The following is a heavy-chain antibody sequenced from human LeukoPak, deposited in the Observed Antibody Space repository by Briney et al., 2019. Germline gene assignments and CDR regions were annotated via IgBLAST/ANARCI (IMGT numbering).Heavy chain of an antibody. CDR2: IYYSGST. CDR1: GVSISSSNW. Sequence: PSGTLSLTCAVSGVSISSSNWWSWFRQSPGKGLKWIGYIYYSGSTNYNPSLKSRVTISVDTSKNQFSLKLRSVTAADTAVYYCARDRVGQQLVGRKYYYYYMDVWGKGNTVTISS. CDR3: ARDRVGQQLVGRKYYYYYMDV. V-gene: IGHV4-4*02. D-gene: IGHD6-13*01. J-gene: IGHJ6*03.